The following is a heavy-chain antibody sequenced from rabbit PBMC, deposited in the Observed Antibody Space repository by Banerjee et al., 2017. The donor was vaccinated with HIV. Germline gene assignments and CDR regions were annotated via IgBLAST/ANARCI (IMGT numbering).Heavy chain of an antibody. V-gene: IGHV1S45*01. CDR2: INTSSGNN. CDR3: GRDRDGDAGYGSLAL. Sequence: QEQLEESGGGLVQPEGSLTLTCTASGFSFSNKYVMCWVRQAPGKGLEWIACINTSSGNNVYASWAKGRFTISKASSTTVTPKMTSLTVADTATYFCGRDRDGDAGYGSLALWGPGTLVTVS. D-gene: IGHD6-1*01. J-gene: IGHJ4*01. CDR1: GFSFSNKYV.